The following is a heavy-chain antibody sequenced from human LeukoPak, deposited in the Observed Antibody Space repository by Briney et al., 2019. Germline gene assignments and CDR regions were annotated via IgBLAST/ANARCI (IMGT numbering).Heavy chain of an antibody. CDR3: ARVIYDSGSYNQPFDY. J-gene: IGHJ4*02. Sequence: PGRSLRLSCAASGFTFSSYGMHWVRQAPGKGLEWVAVISYDGSNKYYADSVKGRFTISRDNSKNTLYPQMNSLRAEDTAVYYCARVIYDSGSYNQPFDYWGQGTLVTVSS. CDR2: ISYDGSNK. CDR1: GFTFSSYG. V-gene: IGHV3-30*03. D-gene: IGHD3-10*01.